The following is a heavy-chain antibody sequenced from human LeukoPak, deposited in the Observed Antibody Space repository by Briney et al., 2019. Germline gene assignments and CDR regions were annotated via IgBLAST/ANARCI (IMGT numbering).Heavy chain of an antibody. V-gene: IGHV4-39*01. J-gene: IGHJ4*02. CDR2: IYYSGST. Sequence: SETLSLTCTVSDGSISSSSYYWGWIRQPPGKGLGWIGSIYYSGSTYYNSSLKSRVTISVDTSKNQFSLKLSSVTAADTAVYYCARGKDFDYWGQGTLVTVSS. CDR3: ARGKDFDY. CDR1: DGSISSSSYY.